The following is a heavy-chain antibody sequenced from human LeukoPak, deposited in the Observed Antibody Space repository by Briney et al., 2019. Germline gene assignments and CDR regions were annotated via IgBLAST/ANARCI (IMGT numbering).Heavy chain of an antibody. CDR1: GASISSSSYY. Sequence: SETLSLTCTVSGASISSSSYYWGWIRQPPGKGLEWIGSIYYSGSTYYNPSLKSRVTISVDTSKTQFSLKLSSVTADDTAVYYCARRKDSYVDYWGQGTLVTVSS. CDR2: IYYSGST. V-gene: IGHV4-39*01. CDR3: ARRKDSYVDY. D-gene: IGHD5-18*01. J-gene: IGHJ4*02.